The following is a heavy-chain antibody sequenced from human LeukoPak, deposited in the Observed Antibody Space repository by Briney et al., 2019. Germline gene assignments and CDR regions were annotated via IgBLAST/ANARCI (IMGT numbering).Heavy chain of an antibody. D-gene: IGHD1-26*01. CDR3: ARQVVGAPRGHAFDI. CDR1: GYSFSNYW. Sequence: GESLKISCKGSGYSFSNYWIGWVRQMPGRGLEWMGIIYSSDSDTRYSPSFQGQVTISADKSISTAHLQWSSLKASDTAMYYCARQVVGAPRGHAFDIWGQGTMVTVSS. J-gene: IGHJ3*02. CDR2: IYSSDSDT. V-gene: IGHV5-51*01.